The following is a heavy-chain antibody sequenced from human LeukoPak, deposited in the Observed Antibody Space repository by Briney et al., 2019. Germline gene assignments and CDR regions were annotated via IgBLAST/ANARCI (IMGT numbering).Heavy chain of an antibody. CDR1: GGSISSGGYS. CDR3: ARDLGMREWEGAFDI. V-gene: IGHV4-30-2*05. J-gene: IGHJ3*02. CDR2: IYHSGST. D-gene: IGHD1-26*01. Sequence: SETLSLTCAVSGGSISSGGYSWSWLRRPPGKGLEWIGYIYHSGSTYYNPSLKSRVTISVDTSKNQFSLKLSSVTAADTAVYYCARDLGMREWEGAFDIWGQGTMVTVSS.